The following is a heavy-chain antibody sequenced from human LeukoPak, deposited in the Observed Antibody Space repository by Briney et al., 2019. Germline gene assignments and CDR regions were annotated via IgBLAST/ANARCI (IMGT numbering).Heavy chain of an antibody. CDR3: ARVSYDSSGRPSFDY. D-gene: IGHD3-22*01. V-gene: IGHV3-20*04. CDR1: GFTFDDYG. Sequence: GGALRLSCAASGFTFDDYGMSWVRQAPGKGLEWVSGINWNGGSTGYADSVKGRFTISRDNAKNSLYLQMNSLRAEDTALYYCARVSYDSSGRPSFDYWGQGTLVTVSS. CDR2: INWNGGST. J-gene: IGHJ4*02.